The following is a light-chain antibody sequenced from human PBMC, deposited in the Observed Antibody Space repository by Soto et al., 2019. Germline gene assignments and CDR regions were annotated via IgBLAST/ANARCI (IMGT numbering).Light chain of an antibody. CDR2: DVS. J-gene: IGLJ1*01. V-gene: IGLV2-14*01. Sequence: SVLTQPASVSGSPGQSITISCTGTSTDVGGYNYVSWYQQHPGKAPKLMIYDVSNRPSGVSNRFSGSKSGNTASLTISGLQAEDEADYYCSSYTNSSTFEVFGTGTKVTVL. CDR1: STDVGGYNY. CDR3: SSYTNSSTFEV.